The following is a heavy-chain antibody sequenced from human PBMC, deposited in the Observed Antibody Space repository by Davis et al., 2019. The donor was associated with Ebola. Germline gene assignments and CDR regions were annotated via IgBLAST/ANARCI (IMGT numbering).Heavy chain of an antibody. CDR3: ARPNPNVGRERGSIAARPGLDAFDI. D-gene: IGHD6-6*01. Sequence: ASVKVSCKASGYTFTGYYMHWVRQAPGQGLEWMGWINPNSGGTNYAQKFQGRVTMTRDTSISTAYMELSRLRSDDTAVYYCARPNPNVGRERGSIAARPGLDAFDIWGQGAMVTVSS. CDR2: INPNSGGT. V-gene: IGHV1-2*02. J-gene: IGHJ3*02. CDR1: GYTFTGYY.